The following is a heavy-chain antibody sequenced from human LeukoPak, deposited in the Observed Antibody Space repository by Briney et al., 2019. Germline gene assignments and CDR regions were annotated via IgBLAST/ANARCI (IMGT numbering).Heavy chain of an antibody. CDR1: GHSFTTYW. J-gene: IGHJ4*02. CDR3: ARQLDLDFDY. Sequence: GESLKISCKHSGHSFTTYWIGWVRQMPGKGLEWMGIIYPGDSDTRYSPSFQGQVTISADKSISTAYLQWSSLKASDTAMYYCARQLDLDFDYWGQGTLVTVSS. D-gene: IGHD1-7*01. CDR2: IYPGDSDT. V-gene: IGHV5-51*01.